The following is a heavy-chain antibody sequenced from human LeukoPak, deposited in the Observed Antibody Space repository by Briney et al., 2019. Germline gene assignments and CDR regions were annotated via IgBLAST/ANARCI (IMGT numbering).Heavy chain of an antibody. CDR2: ISGSGGST. D-gene: IGHD3-10*01. J-gene: IGHJ2*01. V-gene: IGHV3-23*01. CDR3: AKDGTVYGSGSYYIYGSHWYFDL. Sequence: GGSLRLSCAASGFTFSSYAMSWVRQGPGKGLEWVSAISGSGGSTYYADSVKGRFTISRDNSKNTLYLQMNSLRAEDTAVYYCAKDGTVYGSGSYYIYGSHWYFDLWGRGTLVTVSS. CDR1: GFTFSSYA.